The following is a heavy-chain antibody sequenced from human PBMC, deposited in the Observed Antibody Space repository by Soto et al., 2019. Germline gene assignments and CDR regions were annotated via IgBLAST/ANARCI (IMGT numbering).Heavy chain of an antibody. CDR1: GFTFSSYA. Sequence: GRSLRLSCAASGFTFSSYAMSWVRQAPGKGLEWVSAISGSGGSTYYADSVKGRFTISRDNSKNTLYLQMNSLRAEDTAVYYCAKGNSRQLVPDENWFDPWGQGTLVTVSS. J-gene: IGHJ5*02. CDR2: ISGSGGST. D-gene: IGHD6-13*01. V-gene: IGHV3-23*01. CDR3: AKGNSRQLVPDENWFDP.